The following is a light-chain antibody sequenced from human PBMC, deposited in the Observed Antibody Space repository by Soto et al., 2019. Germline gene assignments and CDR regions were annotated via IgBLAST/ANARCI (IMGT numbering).Light chain of an antibody. Sequence: EIVLTQSPGTLSLSPGERATLSCRASQSVSRNYLAWYQQKPGQAPRLLIFDASSRATGIPDRFSGSGSGTDFTLTISRLDPEDFAVYYCQQYGTPLTFGGGTKVDIK. V-gene: IGKV3-20*01. CDR2: DAS. CDR3: QQYGTPLT. J-gene: IGKJ4*01. CDR1: QSVSRNY.